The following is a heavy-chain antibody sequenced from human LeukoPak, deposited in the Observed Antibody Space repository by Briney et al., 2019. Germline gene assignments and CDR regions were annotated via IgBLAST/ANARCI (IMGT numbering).Heavy chain of an antibody. CDR3: ARENQVVGATFSDY. D-gene: IGHD1-26*01. J-gene: IGHJ4*02. CDR1: GDSISNGNY. CDR2: IFHTGST. V-gene: IGHV4-38-2*02. Sequence: SETLSLTCTVSGDSISNGNYWGWIRQPPGQRLEWIGSIFHTGSTYYNLFLKSRVTLSVDTSKNQFSLKVSSVTAADTAVYYCARENQVVGATFSDYWGLGTLVTVSS.